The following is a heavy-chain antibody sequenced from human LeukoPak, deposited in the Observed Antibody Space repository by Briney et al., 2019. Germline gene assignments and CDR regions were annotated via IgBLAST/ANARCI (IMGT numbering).Heavy chain of an antibody. D-gene: IGHD3-10*01. Sequence: GASVKVSCNISGYTLTELSIHWVRQAPGKGLEWMGWISAYNGNTNYAQKLQGRVTMTTDTSTSTAYMELRSLRSDDTAVYYCARVRTRSITMVRGAHDYWGQGTLVTVSS. V-gene: IGHV1-18*01. J-gene: IGHJ4*02. CDR3: ARVRTRSITMVRGAHDY. CDR2: ISAYNGNT. CDR1: GYTLTELS.